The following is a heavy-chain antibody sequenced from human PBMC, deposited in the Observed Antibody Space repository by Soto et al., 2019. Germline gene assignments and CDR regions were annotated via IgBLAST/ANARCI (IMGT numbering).Heavy chain of an antibody. J-gene: IGHJ4*02. CDR1: GFTFSSYG. CDR3: ARDYGDSSSSVFDY. Sequence: QVQLVESGGGVVQPGRSLRLSCAASGFTFSSYGMHWVRQAPGKGLEWVAVIWYDGSNKYYADSVKGRFTISRDNSKNTLYLQMNSLRAEDTAVSYCARDYGDSSSSVFDYWGQGTLVTVSS. D-gene: IGHD6-6*01. V-gene: IGHV3-33*01. CDR2: IWYDGSNK.